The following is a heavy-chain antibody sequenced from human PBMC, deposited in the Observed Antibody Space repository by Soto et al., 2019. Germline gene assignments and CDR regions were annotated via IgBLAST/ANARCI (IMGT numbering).Heavy chain of an antibody. CDR1: GGTFSSYA. Sequence: SVKVSCKASGGTFSSYAISWVRQAPGQGLEWMGGIIPIFGTANYAQKFQGRVTITADESTSTAYMELSSLRSEDTAVYYCARVSPGYDFWSGYSDYWGQGTLVTVSS. V-gene: IGHV1-69*13. D-gene: IGHD3-3*01. CDR3: ARVSPGYDFWSGYSDY. CDR2: IIPIFGTA. J-gene: IGHJ4*02.